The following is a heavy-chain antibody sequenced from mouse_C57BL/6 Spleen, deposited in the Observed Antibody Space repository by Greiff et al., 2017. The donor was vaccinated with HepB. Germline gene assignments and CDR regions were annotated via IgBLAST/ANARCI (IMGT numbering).Heavy chain of an antibody. CDR3: ANLYYGNYRGMDY. CDR1: GFSLTSYG. Sequence: VQLQESGPGLVQPSQSLSITCTVSGFSLTSYGVHWVRQPPGKGLEWLGVIWSGGSTDYNAAFISRLSISKDNSKSQVFFKMNSLQADDTAIYYCANLYYGNYRGMDYWGQGTSVTVSS. CDR2: IWSGGST. D-gene: IGHD2-1*01. J-gene: IGHJ4*01. V-gene: IGHV2-4*01.